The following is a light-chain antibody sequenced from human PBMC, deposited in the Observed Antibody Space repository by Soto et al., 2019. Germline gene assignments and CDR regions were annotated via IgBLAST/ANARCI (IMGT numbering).Light chain of an antibody. CDR3: QQYNSYPLT. J-gene: IGKJ4*01. V-gene: IGKV1-5*03. Sequence: DIQMTQSPSTLSASVGDRVTITCRASQSISSWLAWYQQKPGKAPNLLIYKASSLESGVPSRFSGGGSGTEFTLPISSLQPDDFATYYCQQYNSYPLTFGGGTKVEIK. CDR2: KAS. CDR1: QSISSW.